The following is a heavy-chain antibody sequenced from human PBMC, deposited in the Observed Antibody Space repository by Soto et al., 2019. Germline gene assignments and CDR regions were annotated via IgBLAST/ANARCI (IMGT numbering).Heavy chain of an antibody. CDR2: IYYSGST. Sequence: SETLSLTCTVSGGSISSYYCSWILQPPGKGLEWIGYIYYSGSTNYNPSLKSRVTISVDTSKNQFSLKLSSVTAADTAVYYCATGAIAARPFYYYYGMDVWGQGTTVTVSS. V-gene: IGHV4-59*01. CDR1: GGSISSYY. J-gene: IGHJ6*02. D-gene: IGHD6-6*01. CDR3: ATGAIAARPFYYYYGMDV.